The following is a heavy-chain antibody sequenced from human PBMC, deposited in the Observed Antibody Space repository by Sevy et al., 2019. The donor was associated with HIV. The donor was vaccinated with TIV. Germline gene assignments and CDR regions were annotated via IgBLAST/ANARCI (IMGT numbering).Heavy chain of an antibody. J-gene: IGHJ4*02. V-gene: IGHV3-43*01. D-gene: IGHD3-16*01. CDR1: GFTFDDHT. Sequence: GGSLRLSCAASGFTFDDHTMHWVRQPPGKGLEWVSLFSWDGGSTYYADSVKGRFTICRDNSKNSLFLQMNSLGAEDTAFYYCAKDMASEGGGAYYFDYWGQGTLVTVSS. CDR2: FSWDGGST. CDR3: AKDMASEGGGAYYFDY.